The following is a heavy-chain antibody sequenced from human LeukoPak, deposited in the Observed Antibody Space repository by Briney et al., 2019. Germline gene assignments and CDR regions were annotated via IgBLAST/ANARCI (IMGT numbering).Heavy chain of an antibody. J-gene: IGHJ5*02. Sequence: GVSLFLLCAGYGFPSSNACLSWVRQAPGKGLEWVGRIKSQTDSRTSHYAAPLKTRFINSKDESKNTLYLHMNSLKMEDTAVYYWTTESGGTSFYGSTCGQGNLVTVSS. D-gene: IGHD2-2*01. CDR3: TTESGGTSFYGST. CDR2: IKSQTDSRTS. V-gene: IGHV3-15*01. CDR1: GFPSSNAC.